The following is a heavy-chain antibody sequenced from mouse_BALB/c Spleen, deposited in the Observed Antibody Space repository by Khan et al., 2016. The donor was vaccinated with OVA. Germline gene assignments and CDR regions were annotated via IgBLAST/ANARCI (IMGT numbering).Heavy chain of an antibody. CDR1: GYTFTSYW. V-gene: IGHV1-7*01. CDR2: INPTSGYT. CDR3: ARDRIDY. Sequence: QVQLQQSGAELAKPGASVKMSCTASGYTFTSYWMHWIKQRPGQGLEWIGYINPTSGYTDYNQKFKDKATLTADKSSSTAYMQLSSLTSDDSAVYYCARDRIDYWGQGIALTVSS. J-gene: IGHJ2*01.